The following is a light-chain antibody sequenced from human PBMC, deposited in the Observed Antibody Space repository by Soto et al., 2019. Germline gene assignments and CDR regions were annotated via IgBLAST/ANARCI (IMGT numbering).Light chain of an antibody. CDR1: SSYVVNDLI. CDR3: WSCGRGSRE. CDR2: DAT. V-gene: IGLV2-23*01. Sequence: QSVLTQPASVSVSPGESITISCTRSSSYVVNDLIAFWYQQQPGKALKIMIYDATKRHAGVSDRFSGSNSGNTDSLTLSGVQAEDEADYYCWSCGRGSREFGGGTQVTVL. J-gene: IGLJ3*02.